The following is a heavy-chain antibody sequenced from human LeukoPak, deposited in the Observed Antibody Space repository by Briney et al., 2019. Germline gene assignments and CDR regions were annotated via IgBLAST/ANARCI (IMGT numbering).Heavy chain of an antibody. CDR3: ARRRQYDSSLFWNFDL. CDR1: GGSFSGYY. V-gene: IGHV4-34*01. CDR2: INHSGST. J-gene: IGHJ2*01. Sequence: SETLSLTCAVYGGSFSGYYWSWIRQSPGKGLEWIGEINHSGSTNYNPSLKSRVTISVDTSRNQFSLRLSSVTAADTAVYYCARRRQYDSSLFWNFDLWGRGTLVTVSS. D-gene: IGHD6-6*01.